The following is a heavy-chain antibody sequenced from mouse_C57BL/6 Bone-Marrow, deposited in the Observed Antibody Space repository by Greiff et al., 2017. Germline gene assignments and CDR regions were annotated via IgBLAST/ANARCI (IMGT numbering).Heavy chain of an antibody. CDR2: IYPSDSET. J-gene: IGHJ4*01. CDR1: GYTFTSYW. V-gene: IGHV1-61*01. D-gene: IGHD2-5*01. CDR3: ARRRAYYSNYDAMDY. Sequence: QVQLQQPGAELVRPGSSVKLSCKASGYTFTSYWMDWVKQRPGQGLEWIGNIYPSDSETHYNQKFKDKATLTVDKSSRTAYMQLSSLTSEDSAVYYCARRRAYYSNYDAMDYWGQGTSVTVSS.